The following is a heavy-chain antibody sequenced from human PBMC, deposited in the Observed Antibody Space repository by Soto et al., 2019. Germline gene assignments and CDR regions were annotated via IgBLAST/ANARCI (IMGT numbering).Heavy chain of an antibody. V-gene: IGHV1-2*04. CDR1: GYSFTDYH. D-gene: IGHD2-8*01. CDR2: INPKSGGT. Sequence: GASVKVSCKASGYSFTDYHIHWVRQAPGQGLEWLGRINPKSGGTSTAQKFQGWVTMTTDTSISTASMELTRLTSDDTAIYYCARGDSTDCSNGVCSFFYNHDMGVWGQGTTVTVS. CDR3: ARGDSTDCSNGVCSFFYNHDMGV. J-gene: IGHJ6*02.